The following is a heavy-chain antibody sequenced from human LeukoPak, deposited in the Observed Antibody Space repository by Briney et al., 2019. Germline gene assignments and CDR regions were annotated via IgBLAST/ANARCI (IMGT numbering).Heavy chain of an antibody. V-gene: IGHV1-8*03. CDR3: ARGRIAAGIDY. CDR1: GYTFTSYD. D-gene: IGHD6-13*01. CDR2: MNPNSGNT. J-gene: IGHJ4*02. Sequence: ASVKVSCKASGYTFTSYDINWVRQATGQGLEWMGWMNPNSGNTGYAQKFQGRVTITRNTSISTAYMELSSLRSEDTAVYYRARGRIAAGIDYWGQGTLVTVSS.